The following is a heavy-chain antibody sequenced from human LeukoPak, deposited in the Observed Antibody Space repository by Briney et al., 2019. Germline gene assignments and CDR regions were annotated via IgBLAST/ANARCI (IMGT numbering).Heavy chain of an antibody. CDR1: GGSFSGYY. D-gene: IGHD6-19*01. CDR2: INHSGST. CDR3: ARSQWLVRDYYFDY. J-gene: IGHJ4*02. Sequence: SETLSLTCAVSGGSFSGYYWTWIRQPPGKGLEWIGEINHSGSTNYNPSLKSRVTISIDPSKNQFSLKLSSVTAADTAVYYCARSQWLVRDYYFDYWGQGTLVTVSS. V-gene: IGHV4-34*01.